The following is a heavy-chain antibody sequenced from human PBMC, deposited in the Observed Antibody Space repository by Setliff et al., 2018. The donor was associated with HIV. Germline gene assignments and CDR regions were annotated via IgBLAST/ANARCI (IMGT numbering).Heavy chain of an antibody. CDR1: GGTFSSYG. CDR3: ARGEKRFLEWLPLDYYYYYYMDV. CDR2: IIPILGVT. J-gene: IGHJ6*03. V-gene: IGHV1-69*10. D-gene: IGHD3-3*01. Sequence: SVKVSCKASGGTFSSYGISWVRQAPGQGLEWMGGIIPILGVTNYAQKFQGRVTITADESTSTAYMELSSLRSEDTAVYYCARGEKRFLEWLPLDYYYYYYMDVWGKGITVTVSS.